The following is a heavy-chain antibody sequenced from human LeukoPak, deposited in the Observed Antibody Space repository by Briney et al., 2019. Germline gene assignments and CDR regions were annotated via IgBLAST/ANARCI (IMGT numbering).Heavy chain of an antibody. CDR3: ARVPEMATAFDL. CDR1: GYTFTSYG. J-gene: IGHJ2*01. Sequence: ASVKVSCKASGYTFTSYGISWVRQAPGQGLEWMGWISAYNGNTNYAQKLQGRDTMTTDTSTSTAYMELRSLRSDDTAVYYCARVPEMATAFDLWGRGTLVTVSS. D-gene: IGHD5-24*01. CDR2: ISAYNGNT. V-gene: IGHV1-18*01.